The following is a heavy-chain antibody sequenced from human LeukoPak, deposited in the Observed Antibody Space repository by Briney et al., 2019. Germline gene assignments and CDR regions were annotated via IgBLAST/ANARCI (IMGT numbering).Heavy chain of an antibody. Sequence: GGSLRLSCAASGFIFSSDWMHWVRQGPAKGLVWVSRINPDGSTTSYADSVKGRFTISRDNAKNTLYLQMNSLRAEDTAVYYCAKDPRHSPYCSSTSCSWGQGTLVTVSS. J-gene: IGHJ5*02. CDR3: AKDPRHSPYCSSTSCS. D-gene: IGHD2-2*01. CDR1: GFIFSSDW. CDR2: INPDGSTT. V-gene: IGHV3-74*01.